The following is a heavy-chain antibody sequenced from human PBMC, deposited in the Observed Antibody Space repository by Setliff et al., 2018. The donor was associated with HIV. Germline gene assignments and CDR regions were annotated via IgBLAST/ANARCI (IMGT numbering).Heavy chain of an antibody. J-gene: IGHJ4*02. CDR2: INHSGST. CDR3: ARLTTTYYYDSSAYYHPV. CDR1: GGSFSGYY. D-gene: IGHD3-22*01. V-gene: IGHV4-34*01. Sequence: SQTLSLTCAVYGGSFSGYYWSWIRQPPGKGLEWIGEINHSGSTNYNPSLKSRVTISVDTSKNQFSLKLSSVTAADTAVFYCARLTTTYYYDSSAYYHPVWGQGALVTISS.